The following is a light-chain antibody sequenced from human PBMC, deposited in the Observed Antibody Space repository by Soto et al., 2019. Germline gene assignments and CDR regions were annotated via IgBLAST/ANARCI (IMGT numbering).Light chain of an antibody. V-gene: IGKV3-20*01. Sequence: EIVLTQSPGTLSLSPGERATLSCRASQSVNSNYLAWYQQKPGQAPRLLIYGASSRAAGLPDRFSGSGSGTDFPLAISRLEPEDCAVYYCQQYATPSGAFGQGTKVEIK. CDR3: QQYATPSGA. CDR1: QSVNSNY. CDR2: GAS. J-gene: IGKJ1*01.